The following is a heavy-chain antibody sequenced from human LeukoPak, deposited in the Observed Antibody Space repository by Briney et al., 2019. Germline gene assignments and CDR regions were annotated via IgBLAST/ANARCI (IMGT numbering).Heavy chain of an antibody. D-gene: IGHD6-13*01. CDR1: GGSFSAYY. CDR2: INHSGST. CDR3: ARVVKYSSSWLNWFDP. J-gene: IGHJ5*02. V-gene: IGHV4-34*01. Sequence: SETLSLTCAVYGGSFSAYYWSWTRQPPGKGLEWIGEINHSGSTNYNPSLKSRVTISVDTSKNQFSLKLSSVTAADTAVYYCARVVKYSSSWLNWFDPWGQGTLVTVSS.